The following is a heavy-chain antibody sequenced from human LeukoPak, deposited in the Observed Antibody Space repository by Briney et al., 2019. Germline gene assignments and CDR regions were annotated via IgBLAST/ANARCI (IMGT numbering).Heavy chain of an antibody. Sequence: SETLSLTCAVSGGSISSYYWNWIRQPPGKGLEWIGYIYYSGSTNYNPSLKSRVTISVDTSKNQFSLKLSSVTAADTAVYYCARTDGITMVRGVIWWFDPWGQGTLVTVSS. D-gene: IGHD3-10*01. CDR2: IYYSGST. CDR1: GGSISSYY. CDR3: ARTDGITMVRGVIWWFDP. J-gene: IGHJ5*02. V-gene: IGHV4-59*01.